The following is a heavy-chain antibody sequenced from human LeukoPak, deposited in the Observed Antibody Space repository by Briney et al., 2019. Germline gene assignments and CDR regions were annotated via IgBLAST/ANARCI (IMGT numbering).Heavy chain of an antibody. CDR3: ARGRSEYYYDSSGYYRD. Sequence: PSETLSLTCAVYGGSFSGYYWSWIRQPPGKGLEWIGEINHSGSTNYNPSLKSRVTISVDTSKNQFSLKLSSVTAADTAVYYCARGRSEYYYDSSGYYRDWGQGTLVTVSS. CDR1: GGSFSGYY. V-gene: IGHV4-34*01. J-gene: IGHJ4*02. CDR2: INHSGST. D-gene: IGHD3-22*01.